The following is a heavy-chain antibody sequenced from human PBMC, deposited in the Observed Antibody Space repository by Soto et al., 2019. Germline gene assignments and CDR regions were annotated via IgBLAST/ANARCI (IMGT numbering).Heavy chain of an antibody. CDR3: ARGPSKHLYCTNGVCYFEYFQH. CDR2: INHSGST. V-gene: IGHV4-34*01. J-gene: IGHJ1*01. D-gene: IGHD2-8*01. Sequence: QVQLQQWGAGLLKPSETLSLTCAVYGGSFSGYYWSWIRQPPGKGLEWIGEINHSGSTYYNPSLKSRVTISVDTSKNQFSLKLSSVTAADTAVYYCARGPSKHLYCTNGVCYFEYFQHWGQGTLVTVSS. CDR1: GGSFSGYY.